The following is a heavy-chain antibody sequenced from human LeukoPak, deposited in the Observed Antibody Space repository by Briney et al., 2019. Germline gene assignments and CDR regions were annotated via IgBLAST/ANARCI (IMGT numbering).Heavy chain of an antibody. CDR2: ISGSGGST. CDR1: GFTFSSYA. D-gene: IGHD2-2*02. CDR3: AKVPMGCSSTSCYIDC. J-gene: IGHJ4*02. V-gene: IGHV3-23*01. Sequence: GGSLRFSCAASGFTFSSYAMSWVRQAPGKGLEWVSAISGSGGSTYYADSVKGRFTISRDNSKNTLYLQMNSLRAEDTAVYYCAKVPMGCSSTSCYIDCWGQGTLVTVSS.